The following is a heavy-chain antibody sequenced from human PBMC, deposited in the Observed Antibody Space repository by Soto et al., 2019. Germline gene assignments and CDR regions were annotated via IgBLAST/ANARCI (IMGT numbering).Heavy chain of an antibody. V-gene: IGHV4-34*01. D-gene: IGHD2-15*01. Sequence: SETLSLTCAVYGGSFSGYYWSWIRQPPGKGLEWIGEINHSGSTNYNPSLKSRVTISVDTSKNQFSLKLSSVTAADTAVYYCARGLGVVVAATPPNWFDPWGQGTLVTVSS. CDR3: ARGLGVVVAATPPNWFDP. J-gene: IGHJ5*02. CDR2: INHSGST. CDR1: GGSFSGYY.